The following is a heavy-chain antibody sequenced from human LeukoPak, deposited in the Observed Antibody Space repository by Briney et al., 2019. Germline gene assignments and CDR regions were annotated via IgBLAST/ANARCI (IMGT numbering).Heavy chain of an antibody. V-gene: IGHV3-7*01. Sequence: PRGCLRLSCAASGFSFSSHWMSWVRQVPGKGLEWVANINQDGSEKYYVDSGKGRFTISRDNAENSLYLQMNSLRAEDTTVYSCARDGVRDGLYFDYWGQGTLVTVSS. CDR2: INQDGSEK. D-gene: IGHD5-24*01. CDR1: GFSFSSHW. J-gene: IGHJ4*02. CDR3: ARDGVRDGLYFDY.